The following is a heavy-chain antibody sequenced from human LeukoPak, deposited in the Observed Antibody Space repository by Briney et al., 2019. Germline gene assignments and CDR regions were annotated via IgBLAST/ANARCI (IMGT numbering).Heavy chain of an antibody. J-gene: IGHJ2*01. CDR1: GFTFSSYA. V-gene: IGHV3-23*01. Sequence: GGSLRLSCAASGFTFSSYAMSWVRQAPGKGLEWVSAISGSGGSTYYADSVKGRFTISRDNSKNTLYLQMNGLRAEDTAVYYCAKVRRGRNYLTWYFDLWGRGTLVTVSS. CDR3: AKVRRGRNYLTWYFDL. D-gene: IGHD1-7*01. CDR2: ISGSGGST.